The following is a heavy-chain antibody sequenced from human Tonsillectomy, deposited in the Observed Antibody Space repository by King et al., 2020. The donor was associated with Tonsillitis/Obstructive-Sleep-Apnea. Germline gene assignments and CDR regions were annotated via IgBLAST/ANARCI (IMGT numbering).Heavy chain of an antibody. CDR3: AREGVWLGEFYWFDP. J-gene: IGHJ5*02. Sequence: VQLVQSGGGLVQPGGSLRLSCAASGFTFSSYWMSWVRQAPGKGLEWVANIKQDGSEKYYVDSVKGRFTISRDNAKNSLYLQMNSLRAEDTAVYYCAREGVWLGEFYWFDPWGQGTLVTVSS. CDR2: IKQDGSEK. V-gene: IGHV3-7*03. CDR1: GFTFSSYW. D-gene: IGHD3-10*01.